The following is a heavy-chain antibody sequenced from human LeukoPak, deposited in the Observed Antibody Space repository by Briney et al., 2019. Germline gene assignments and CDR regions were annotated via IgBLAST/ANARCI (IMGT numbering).Heavy chain of an antibody. J-gene: IGHJ4*02. CDR2: IKQDGTEK. CDR3: ARGRNRDGYSYYFDY. D-gene: IGHD5-24*01. V-gene: IGHV3-7*05. CDR1: GFTFSTYW. Sequence: GGSLRLSCAASGFTFSTYWMSWVRQAPGKGLEWVANIKQDGTEKYYVDSVNGRFTISRDNAKNSLYLQMSSLRAEDTAVYYCARGRNRDGYSYYFDYWGQGSLVTVSS.